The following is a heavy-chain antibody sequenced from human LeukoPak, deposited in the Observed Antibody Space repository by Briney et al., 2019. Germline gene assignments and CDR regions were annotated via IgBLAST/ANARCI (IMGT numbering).Heavy chain of an antibody. CDR3: ARDQLLSNWFDP. CDR1: RGTFSSYA. CDR2: IIPIFGTA. J-gene: IGHJ5*02. Sequence: SVKVSCKASRGTFSSYAISWVRQAPRQGLEWMGGIIPIFGTANNAQKFKGRVTITADESTSTGYMELSSLRSDDTAVYYCARDQLLSNWFDPWGQGTLVTVSS. D-gene: IGHD2-2*01. V-gene: IGHV1-69*01.